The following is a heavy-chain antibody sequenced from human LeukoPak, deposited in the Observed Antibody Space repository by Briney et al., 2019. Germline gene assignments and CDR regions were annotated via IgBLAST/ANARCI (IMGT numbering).Heavy chain of an antibody. CDR2: IHYSGST. J-gene: IGHJ6*02. Sequence: PSETLSLTCTVSGGSISSGSYYWSWIRQYPGQGLEWIGYIHYSGSTFYNPSLKSRVTISVDVSRNQFSLKLSSVTAADTALYYCARVIENYYYGMDVWGQGTTVTVSS. D-gene: IGHD3-22*01. V-gene: IGHV4-31*03. CDR3: ARVIENYYYGMDV. CDR1: GGSISSGSYY.